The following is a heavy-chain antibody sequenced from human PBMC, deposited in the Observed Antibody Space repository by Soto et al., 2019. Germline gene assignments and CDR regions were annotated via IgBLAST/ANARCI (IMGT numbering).Heavy chain of an antibody. CDR2: NNHSGST. J-gene: IGHJ4*02. CDR3: ARARCSRTNCYSNFDY. V-gene: IGHV4-34*01. D-gene: IGHD2-15*01. Sequence: PADTLSLTCADCAGSFSGYYWSGIRQHPGKELEYIGENNHSGSTNYNPSHKGRVTISEDTSKSQFSLRLTSVTAADTAMYYCARARCSRTNCYSNFDYWGQGTLVTVS. CDR1: AGSFSGYY.